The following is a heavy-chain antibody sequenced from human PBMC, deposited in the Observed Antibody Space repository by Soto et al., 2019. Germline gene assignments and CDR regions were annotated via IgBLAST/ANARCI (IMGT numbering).Heavy chain of an antibody. Sequence: GGSLRLSCAASGFTFSDHYMSWIRQAPGKGLEWISYVDTGGSAIYYADSVKGRFAISRDNAKNSLYLQMNSLRAEDTAVYYCARGWRWPGFFDFWGQGTLVTVSS. V-gene: IGHV3-11*01. CDR1: GFTFSDHY. J-gene: IGHJ4*02. D-gene: IGHD2-15*01. CDR3: ARGWRWPGFFDF. CDR2: VDTGGSAI.